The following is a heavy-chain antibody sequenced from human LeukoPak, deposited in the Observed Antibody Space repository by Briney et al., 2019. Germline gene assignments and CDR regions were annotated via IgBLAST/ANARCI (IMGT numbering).Heavy chain of an antibody. V-gene: IGHV3-7*01. CDR2: IKQDGSER. CDR1: GFSMSVYW. CDR3: ARWMYSSSWYLYYYYYGMDV. Sequence: GGSLRLSCEASGFSMSVYWMSWVRQAPGKGLEWVGNIKQDGSERNYVDSVKGRFTISRDNAKNSLYLQMNSLRAEDTAVYYCARWMYSSSWYLYYYYYGMDVWGQGTTVTVSS. J-gene: IGHJ6*02. D-gene: IGHD6-13*01.